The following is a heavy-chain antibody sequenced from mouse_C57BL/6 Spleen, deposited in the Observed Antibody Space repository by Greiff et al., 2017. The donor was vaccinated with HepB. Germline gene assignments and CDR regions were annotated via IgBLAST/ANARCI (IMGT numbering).Heavy chain of an antibody. J-gene: IGHJ2*01. D-gene: IGHD1-1*01. Sequence: QVQLKESDPGILQPSQTLSLTCSFSGFSLSTFGMGVGWIRQPSGKGLEWLAHIWWDDDKYYNPALKSRLTISKDTSKNQVFLKIANVDTADTATYYCARITTVVARYYFDYWGQGTTLTVSS. CDR2: IWWDDDK. CDR1: GFSLSTFGMG. CDR3: ARITTVVARYYFDY. V-gene: IGHV8-8*01.